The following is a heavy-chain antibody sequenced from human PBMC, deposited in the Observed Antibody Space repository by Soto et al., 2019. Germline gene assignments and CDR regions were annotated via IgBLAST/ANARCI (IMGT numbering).Heavy chain of an antibody. J-gene: IGHJ4*02. Sequence: QVQLVQSGAEVKKPGSSVKVSCKASGGTFSSYTISWVRQAPGQGLEWMGRIIPILGIANYAQKFQGRVTITANKSTSTASRGRSSRGSEDTAVYYGGGGGGSATGAFDYWGQGTLVTVSS. CDR3: GGGGGSATGAFDY. V-gene: IGHV1-69*02. CDR2: IIPILGIA. D-gene: IGHD3-16*01. CDR1: GGTFSSYT.